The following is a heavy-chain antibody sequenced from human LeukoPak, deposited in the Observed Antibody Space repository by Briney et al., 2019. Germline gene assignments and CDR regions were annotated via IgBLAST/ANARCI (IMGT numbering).Heavy chain of an antibody. CDR2: IWYDGTKK. D-gene: IGHD3-10*01. J-gene: IGHJ3*02. V-gene: IGHV3-30*02. Sequence: PGGSLRLPCAASGFIFTDHVIHWVRQGPGKGLEWVALIWYDGTKKYFADSVKGRFTISRDNSKNTMSLQMNSLSTEDTAIYYCAREASGDFDIWGRGTMVTVSS. CDR1: GFIFTDHV. CDR3: AREASGDFDI.